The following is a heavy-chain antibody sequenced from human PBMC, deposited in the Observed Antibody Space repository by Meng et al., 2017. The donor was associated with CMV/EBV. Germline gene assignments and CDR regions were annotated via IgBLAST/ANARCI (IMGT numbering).Heavy chain of an antibody. CDR1: GYKFNDFG. D-gene: IGHD3-3*01. CDR2: ITTYNGNT. J-gene: IGHJ6*02. V-gene: IGHV1-18*01. CDR3: ARVPDFWSGLDDGMDV. Sequence: ASVKVSCKASGYKFNDFGITWVRQAPGQGLEWVGWITTYNGNTEYNQKFRDRVTMTTDTSTSTAYMELRSLRSDDTAVYYCARVPDFWSGLDDGMDVWGQGTTVTVSS.